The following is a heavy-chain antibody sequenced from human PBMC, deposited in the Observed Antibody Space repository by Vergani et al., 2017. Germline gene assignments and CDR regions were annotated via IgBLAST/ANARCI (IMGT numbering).Heavy chain of an antibody. Sequence: QVQLVQSGAEVKKPGASVKVSCKASGYTFTGYYMHWVRQAPGQRLEWMGWINAGNGNTKYSQKFQGRVTITRDTSASTAYMELSSLRSEDTAVYYCARTPLGYGGRFDYWGQGTLVTVSS. CDR3: ARTPLGYGGRFDY. CDR2: INAGNGNT. J-gene: IGHJ4*02. CDR1: GYTFTGYY. V-gene: IGHV1-3*01. D-gene: IGHD4-23*01.